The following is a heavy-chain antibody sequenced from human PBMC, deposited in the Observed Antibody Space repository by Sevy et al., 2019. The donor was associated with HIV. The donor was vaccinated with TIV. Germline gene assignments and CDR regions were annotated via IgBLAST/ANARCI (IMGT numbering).Heavy chain of an antibody. Sequence: GGSLRLSCAASGFTVSSNYMSWVRQAPGKGLEYVSAISSNGGSTYYADSVKGRFTISRDNSKNTLYLQMSSLRAEDTAVYYCVKDLGVTTRDYWGQGTLVTVSS. CDR1: GFTVSSNY. V-gene: IGHV3-64D*06. CDR2: ISSNGGST. CDR3: VKDLGVTTRDY. D-gene: IGHD4-4*01. J-gene: IGHJ4*02.